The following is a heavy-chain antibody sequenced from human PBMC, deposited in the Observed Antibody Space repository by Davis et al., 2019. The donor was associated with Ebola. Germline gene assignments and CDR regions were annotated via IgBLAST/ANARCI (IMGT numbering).Heavy chain of an antibody. J-gene: IGHJ4*02. D-gene: IGHD4-23*01. Sequence: ASVKVSCKASGYSFTDDGISWVRQAPGQGLEWMGWISTYNGNTNYAQKVQGRITMTTDTSTSTAYMELRSLRSDDTAVYYCARAHHYGGPAGWSVYWGQGTLVTVSS. CDR2: ISTYNGNT. CDR3: ARAHHYGGPAGWSVY. CDR1: GYSFTDDG. V-gene: IGHV1-18*01.